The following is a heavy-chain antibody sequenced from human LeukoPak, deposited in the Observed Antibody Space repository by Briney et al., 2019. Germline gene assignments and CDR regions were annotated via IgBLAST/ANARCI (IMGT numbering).Heavy chain of an antibody. CDR1: GGSISSYY. V-gene: IGHV4-59*01. D-gene: IGHD3-22*01. Sequence: SETLSLTCTVSGGSISSYYWSWIRQPPGKGLEWTGYIYYSGSTNYNPSLKSRVTISVDTSKNQFSLKLNSVTAADTAVYYCARGRDSSGYRTDYWGQGTLVTVSS. CDR2: IYYSGST. CDR3: ARGRDSSGYRTDY. J-gene: IGHJ4*02.